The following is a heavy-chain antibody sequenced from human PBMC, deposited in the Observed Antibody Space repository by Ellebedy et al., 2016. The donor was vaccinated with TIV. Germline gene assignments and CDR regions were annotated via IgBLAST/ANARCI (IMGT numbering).Heavy chain of an antibody. Sequence: GESLKISCAASGFTFSDYYMSWIRQAPGKGLEWVSYISSSGSTIYYADSVKGRFTISRDNAKNSLYLQMNSLRAEDTAVYYCASARYSGYDFDYWGQGTLVTVSS. V-gene: IGHV3-11*01. J-gene: IGHJ4*02. D-gene: IGHD5-12*01. CDR1: GFTFSDYY. CDR3: ASARYSGYDFDY. CDR2: ISSSGSTI.